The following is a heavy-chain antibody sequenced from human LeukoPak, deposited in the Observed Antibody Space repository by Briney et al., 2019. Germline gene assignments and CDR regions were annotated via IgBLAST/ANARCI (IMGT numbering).Heavy chain of an antibody. CDR1: GFTFSSYA. D-gene: IGHD3-3*01. V-gene: IGHV3-23*01. CDR2: ISGSGGST. CDR3: ATHYSRDYDFWSGYMGFDY. Sequence: PGGSLRLSCAASGFTFSSYAMSWVRQAPGKGLEWVSAISGSGGSTYYADSVKGRFTISRDNSKNTLYLQMNSLRAEDTAVYYCATHYSRDYDFWSGYMGFDYWGQGTLVTVSS. J-gene: IGHJ4*02.